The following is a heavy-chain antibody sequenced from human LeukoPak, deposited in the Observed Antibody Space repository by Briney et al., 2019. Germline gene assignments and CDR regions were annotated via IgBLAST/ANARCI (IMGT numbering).Heavy chain of an antibody. J-gene: IGHJ3*02. Sequence: SETLSLTCTVSGGSISSNYLSWIRQPPGKGLEWIGNIYWSGSTNYNPSLKSRVTISLDTSKNQFSLKLSSVTAADTAVYYCARVYDSCGYDAFDIWGQGTMVTVSS. CDR1: GGSISSNY. D-gene: IGHD3-22*01. CDR3: ARVYDSCGYDAFDI. V-gene: IGHV4-59*01. CDR2: IYWSGST.